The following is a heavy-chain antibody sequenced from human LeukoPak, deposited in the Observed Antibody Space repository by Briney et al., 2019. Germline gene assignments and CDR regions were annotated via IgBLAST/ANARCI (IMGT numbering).Heavy chain of an antibody. CDR3: ARSEETTVTTFDY. J-gene: IGHJ4*02. D-gene: IGHD4-17*01. V-gene: IGHV4-34*01. CDR2: IDHSGIT. Sequence: SETLSLTCGVYGGSFSGYFWSWIRQPPGKGLEWIGEIDHSGITNYNPSLESRVTISVDTSKNQFSLRLTSVTAADTAVYYCARSEETTVTTFDYWGQGTLVTVSS. CDR1: GGSFSGYF.